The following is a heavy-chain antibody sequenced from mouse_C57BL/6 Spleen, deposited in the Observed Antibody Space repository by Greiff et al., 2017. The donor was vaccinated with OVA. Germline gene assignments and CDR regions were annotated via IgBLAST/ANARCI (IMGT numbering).Heavy chain of an antibody. CDR3: ARDYDYLFDY. J-gene: IGHJ2*01. CDR1: GYTFTDYY. CDR2: INPNNGGT. Sequence: VQLQQSGPELVKPGASVKISCKASGYTFTDYYMNWVKQSHGKSLEWIGDINPNNGGTSYNQKFKGKATLTVDKSSSTAYMELRSLTSEDSAVYYCARDYDYLFDYWGQGTTLTVSS. V-gene: IGHV1-26*01. D-gene: IGHD2-4*01.